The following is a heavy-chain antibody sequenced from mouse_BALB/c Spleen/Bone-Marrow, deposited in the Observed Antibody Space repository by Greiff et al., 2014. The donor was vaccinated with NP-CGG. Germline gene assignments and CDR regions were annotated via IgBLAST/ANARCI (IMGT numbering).Heavy chain of an antibody. J-gene: IGHJ2*03. CDR1: GFTFTSYG. V-gene: IGHV5-6-3*01. CDR2: INSNGGST. Sequence: EVKLMESGGGLVQPGGSLKLSCAASGFTFTSYGMSWVRQTPGKRLELAGTINSNGGSTYYPDGVKGRFTISRDNAKNTLNLQMSSLKSEDTAMYYCTGVWYFDYWGQGTSLTVSS. CDR3: TGVWYFDY.